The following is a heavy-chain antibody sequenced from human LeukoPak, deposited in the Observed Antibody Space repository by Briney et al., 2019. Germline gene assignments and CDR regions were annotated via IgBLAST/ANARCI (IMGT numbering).Heavy chain of an antibody. CDR2: ILFDGINK. CDR1: GFTFNNYG. V-gene: IGHV3-30*18. Sequence: GGLLRLSCAASGFTFNNYGIHWVRQAPGKGLEWVALILFDGINKYYADSVKGRFNISRDNSKNTLYLQMHSLRAEDTAVYYCAKGYYYDSDGYYHHFDYWGQGTLVTVSS. D-gene: IGHD3-22*01. J-gene: IGHJ4*02. CDR3: AKGYYYDSDGYYHHFDY.